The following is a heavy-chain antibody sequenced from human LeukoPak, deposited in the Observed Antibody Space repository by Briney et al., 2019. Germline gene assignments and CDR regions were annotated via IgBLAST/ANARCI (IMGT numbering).Heavy chain of an antibody. J-gene: IGHJ6*02. CDR1: GGTFSSYA. D-gene: IGHD1-26*01. CDR2: IIPILGIA. Sequence: ASVKVSCKAPGGTFSSYAISWVRQAPGQGLEWMGRIIPILGIANYAQKFQGRVTITADKSTSTAYMELSSLRSEDTAVYYCASSGSYRTYYYYGMDVWGQGTTVTVSS. V-gene: IGHV1-69*04. CDR3: ASSGSYRTYYYYGMDV.